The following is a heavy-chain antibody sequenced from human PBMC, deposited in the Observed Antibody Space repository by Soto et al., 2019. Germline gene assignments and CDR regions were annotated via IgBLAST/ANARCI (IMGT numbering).Heavy chain of an antibody. CDR1: GGSISGFF. Sequence: PSETLSLTCAVSGGSISGFFWTWVRQPPGMPLEGLGHVSASGSTVYKPSLQSRLTLSLDVSKNRFSLELTSVTAADTATYFCARGGSTHYYYGLDVWGQGTTVTVSS. CDR3: ARGGSTHYYYGLDV. D-gene: IGHD1-1*01. V-gene: IGHV4-59*10. J-gene: IGHJ6*02. CDR2: VSASGST.